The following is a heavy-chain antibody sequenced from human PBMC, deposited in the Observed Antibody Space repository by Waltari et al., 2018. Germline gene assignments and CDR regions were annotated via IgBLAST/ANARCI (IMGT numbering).Heavy chain of an antibody. V-gene: IGHV3-7*01. CDR2: IKRGGGEK. CDR1: GFTFSSYG. Sequence: EVQLVESGGGLVQPGGSLRLSCAASGFTFSSYGMSCVRQAPGKGLEWVANIKRGGGEKYYVDSVKGRFTISRDNAKTALYLQMNSLRAEDTAVYYCAREAAYSYGHCFDYWGQGTLVTVSS. J-gene: IGHJ4*02. CDR3: AREAAYSYGHCFDY. D-gene: IGHD5-18*01.